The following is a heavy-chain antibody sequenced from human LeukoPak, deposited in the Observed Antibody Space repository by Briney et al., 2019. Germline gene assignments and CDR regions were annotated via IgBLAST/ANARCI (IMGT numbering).Heavy chain of an antibody. CDR3: AKRGATPLYYFDY. CDR1: AFTFSNYA. J-gene: IGHJ4*02. V-gene: IGHV3-23*01. CDR2: ISTTVTNT. D-gene: IGHD3-10*01. Sequence: PGGSLRLSCAASAFTFSNYAMSWVRQAPGKGLEWVSTISTTVTNTYYADSVKGRFTISRDNPKNTLYLQMSSLRAEDTAVYYCAKRGATPLYYFDYWGQGTLVTVSS.